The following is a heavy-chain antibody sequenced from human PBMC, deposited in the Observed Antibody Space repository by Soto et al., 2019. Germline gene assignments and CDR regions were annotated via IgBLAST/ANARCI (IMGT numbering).Heavy chain of an antibody. J-gene: IGHJ6*02. CDR2: ISYDGNNK. CDR3: AKDSLSGYDFWIGYYDYYYGMDV. Sequence: GGSLRLSCAASGITFSSYGMHWVRQAPGKGLEWVALISYDGNNKNYADSVKGRFTISRDNSKDTLYLQMNSLRAEDTAVYYCAKDSLSGYDFWIGYYDYYYGMDVWGQGTTVTVSS. CDR1: GITFSSYG. D-gene: IGHD3-3*01. V-gene: IGHV3-30*18.